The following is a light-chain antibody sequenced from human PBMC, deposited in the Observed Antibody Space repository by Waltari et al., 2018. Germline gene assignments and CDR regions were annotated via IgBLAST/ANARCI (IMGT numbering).Light chain of an antibody. Sequence: DIQLTQSPSSLSASVGDRVTITCRASDNVDKHLNWYQQKPGKVPKLLIYMTSTLESGVPSRFSGSGSGTDYTFTISLLQSEDVATYYCQHGYGSPLTFGGGTKVDIK. CDR3: QHGYGSPLT. J-gene: IGKJ4*01. V-gene: IGKV1-39*01. CDR1: DNVDKH. CDR2: MTS.